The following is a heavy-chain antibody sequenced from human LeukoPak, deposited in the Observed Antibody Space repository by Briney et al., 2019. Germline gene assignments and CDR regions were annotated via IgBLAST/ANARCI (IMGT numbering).Heavy chain of an antibody. D-gene: IGHD2-2*01. V-gene: IGHV3-15*01. Sequence: GGSLRLSCAASGFTFSNAWMSWVRQAPGKGLEWVGRIKSKTDGGTTDYAAPVKGRFTISRDDSKNTLYLQMNSLKTEDTAVYYCTTPPTAVAVPAATPDYYYYMDVWGKGTTVTVSS. CDR1: GFTFSNAW. CDR2: IKSKTDGGTT. CDR3: TTPPTAVAVPAATPDYYYYMDV. J-gene: IGHJ6*03.